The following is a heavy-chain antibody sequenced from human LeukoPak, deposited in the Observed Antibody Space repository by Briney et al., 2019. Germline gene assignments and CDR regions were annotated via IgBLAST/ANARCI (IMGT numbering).Heavy chain of an antibody. J-gene: IGHJ4*02. V-gene: IGHV4-59*02. D-gene: IGHD3-3*01. CDR2: IYHSGST. CDR3: ARATYYDFWSGWYYFDY. CDR1: GGSVSSYY. Sequence: SETLSLTCTVSGGSVSSYYWSWIRQPPGKGLEWIGYIYHSGSTYYNPSLKSRVTISVDRSKNQFSLKLSSVTAADTAVYYCARATYYDFWSGWYYFDYWGQGTLVTVSS.